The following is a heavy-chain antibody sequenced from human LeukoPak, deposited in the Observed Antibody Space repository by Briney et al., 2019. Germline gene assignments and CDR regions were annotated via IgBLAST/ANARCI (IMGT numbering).Heavy chain of an antibody. CDR3: AKVDLWSGYYTGIEY. V-gene: IGHV3-74*01. CDR1: GFTFSSYW. Sequence: GGSLRLSCAASGFTFSSYWMHWVRQAPGKGLVWVSRINSDGSSTSYADSVKGRFTISRDNSKNTLYLQMNSLRAEETAVYYCAKVDLWSGYYTGIEYWGQGTLVTVSS. CDR2: INSDGSST. J-gene: IGHJ4*02. D-gene: IGHD3-3*01.